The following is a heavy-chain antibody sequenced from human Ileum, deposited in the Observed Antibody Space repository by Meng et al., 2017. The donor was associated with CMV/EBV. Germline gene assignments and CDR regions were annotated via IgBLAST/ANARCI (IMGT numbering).Heavy chain of an antibody. CDR3: AKDKAPFDY. J-gene: IGHJ4*02. CDR1: GLTFSSYA. CDR2: ISGSGDST. Sequence: LRLSCAASGLTFSSYAMSWVRQAPGKGLEWVSAISGSGDSTYYADSVKGRFTIFRDNSKNTLYLRMNSLRAEDTAVYYCAKDKAPFDYWGQGTLVTVSS. V-gene: IGHV3-23*01.